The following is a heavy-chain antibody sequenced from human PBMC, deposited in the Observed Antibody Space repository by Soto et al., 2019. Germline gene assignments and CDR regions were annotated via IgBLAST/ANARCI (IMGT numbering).Heavy chain of an antibody. CDR3: ARGYDIVAVPVTTRVAYFDY. D-gene: IGHD2-2*01. Sequence: GGSLRLSCADSGFTFSSHSMNWVRQAPGKGLEWVSSISTTGSDKSYADSVKGRFTISRDNAKNSLYLQMTSLRVDDTAVYYCARGYDIVAVPVTTRVAYFDYWGQGTLVTVSS. J-gene: IGHJ4*02. CDR2: ISTTGSDK. V-gene: IGHV3-21*01. CDR1: GFTFSSHS.